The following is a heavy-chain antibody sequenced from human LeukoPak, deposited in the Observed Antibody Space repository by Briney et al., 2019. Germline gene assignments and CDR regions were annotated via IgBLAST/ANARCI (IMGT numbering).Heavy chain of an antibody. Sequence: GGSLRLSCAASDFTFSSYAMSWVRQAPGKGLEWVSGISNAGGRTSYADSVKGRSTISRDNAKNSLYLQMNGLRAEDTAVYYCARESRIAARPDDYWGQGTLVTVSS. CDR2: ISNAGGRT. CDR1: DFTFSSYA. CDR3: ARESRIAARPDDY. J-gene: IGHJ4*02. D-gene: IGHD6-6*01. V-gene: IGHV3-21*01.